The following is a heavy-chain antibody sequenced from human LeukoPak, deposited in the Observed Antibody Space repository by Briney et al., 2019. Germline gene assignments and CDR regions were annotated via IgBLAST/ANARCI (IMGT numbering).Heavy chain of an antibody. CDR1: GGSVSSGSYY. J-gene: IGHJ6*02. CDR2: IYYSGST. V-gene: IGHV4-61*01. D-gene: IGHD3-3*01. CDR3: ARGSYDFWSGYYHYYYYGMDV. Sequence: PSETLSLTCTVSGGSVSSGSYYWSWIRQPPGKGLEWIGYIYYSGSTYYNPSLKSRVTISVDTSKNQFSLKLSSVTAADTAVYYCARGSYDFWSGYYHYYYYGMDVWGQGTTVTVSS.